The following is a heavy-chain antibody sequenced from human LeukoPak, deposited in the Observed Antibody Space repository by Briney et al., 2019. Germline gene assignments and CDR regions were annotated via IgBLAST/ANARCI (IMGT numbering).Heavy chain of an antibody. CDR2: ISSDGSNK. CDR3: AKDSSGWSKYYYYYYGMDV. D-gene: IGHD6-19*01. J-gene: IGHJ6*02. Sequence: GGSLRLSCAASGFTFSSYGMHWVRQAPGKGLEWVAVISSDGSNKYYADSVKGRFTISRDNSKNTLYLQMNSLRAEDTAVYYCAKDSSGWSKYYYYYYGMDVWGQGTTVTVSS. V-gene: IGHV3-30*18. CDR1: GFTFSSYG.